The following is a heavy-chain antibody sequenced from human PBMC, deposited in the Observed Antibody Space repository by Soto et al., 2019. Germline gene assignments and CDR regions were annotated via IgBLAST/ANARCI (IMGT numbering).Heavy chain of an antibody. CDR2: TRNKANSYTT. Sequence: GGSLRLSCAASGFTFSDHYMDWVRQAPGKGLEWVGRTRNKANSYTTEYAASVKGRFTISRDDSKNSLYLQMNSLKTEDTAVYYCARDIIGTAAGTGAFDIWCQGTMVTVSS. D-gene: IGHD6-13*01. CDR1: GFTFSDHY. V-gene: IGHV3-72*01. J-gene: IGHJ3*02. CDR3: ARDIIGTAAGTGAFDI.